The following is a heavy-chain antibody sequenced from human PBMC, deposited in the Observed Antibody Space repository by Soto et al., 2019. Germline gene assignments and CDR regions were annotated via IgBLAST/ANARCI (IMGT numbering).Heavy chain of an antibody. J-gene: IGHJ4*02. CDR3: ARLPRGLGYCSSTSCRAVYYFDY. CDR1: GGSISSSSYY. V-gene: IGHV4-39*01. Sequence: SETLSLTCTVSGGSISSSSYYWGWIRQPPGKGLEWIGSIYYSGSTYYNPSLKSRVTISVDTSKNQFSLKLSSVTAADTAVYYCARLPRGLGYCSSTSCRAVYYFDYWGQGTLVTVSS. CDR2: IYYSGST. D-gene: IGHD2-2*01.